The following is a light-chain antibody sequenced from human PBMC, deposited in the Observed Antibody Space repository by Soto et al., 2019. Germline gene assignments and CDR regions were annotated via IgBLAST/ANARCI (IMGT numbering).Light chain of an antibody. Sequence: QSVLTQPPSASGTPGQRVTISCSGSSPNIGSNTVNWYQQLPGTAPKVLMFSDNQRPSGVPDRISGSESGTSASLAISELQSEDEADYYCAAWDDSLSGYVFGTGTKV. CDR1: SPNIGSNT. CDR3: AAWDDSLSGYV. V-gene: IGLV1-44*01. CDR2: SDN. J-gene: IGLJ1*01.